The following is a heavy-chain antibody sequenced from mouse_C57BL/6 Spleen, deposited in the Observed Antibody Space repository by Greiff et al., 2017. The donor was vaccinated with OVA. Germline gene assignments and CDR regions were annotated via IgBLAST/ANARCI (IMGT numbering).Heavy chain of an antibody. J-gene: IGHJ2*01. V-gene: IGHV1-22*01. Sequence: VQLQQSGPELVKPGASVKMSCKASGYTFTDYNMHWVKQSHGKSLEWIGYINPNNGGTSYNQKFKGKATLTVNKSSSTAYMELRSLTSEDSAVYYCALLLRFDYFDYWGQGTTLTVSS. CDR2: INPNNGGT. CDR1: GYTFTDYN. D-gene: IGHD1-1*01. CDR3: ALLLRFDYFDY.